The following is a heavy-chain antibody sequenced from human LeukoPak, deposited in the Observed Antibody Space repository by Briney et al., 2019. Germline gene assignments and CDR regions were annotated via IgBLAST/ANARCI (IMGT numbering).Heavy chain of an antibody. CDR3: ARGGSTGWYSFDY. J-gene: IGHJ4*02. Sequence: PGGSLRLSCVASGFRYDVYRMSWVPQAPGKGLEWVSGINWNGGSTGYADPVKGRFTISRDNAKNSLYLRMNSLRAEDTALYYCARGGSTGWYSFDYWGQGTLVTVSS. CDR2: INWNGGST. D-gene: IGHD6-19*01. V-gene: IGHV3-20*04. CDR1: GFRYDVYR.